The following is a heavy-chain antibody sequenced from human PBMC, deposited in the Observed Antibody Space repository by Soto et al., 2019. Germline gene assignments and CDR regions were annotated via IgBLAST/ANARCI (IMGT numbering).Heavy chain of an antibody. CDR1: GYSFTTYA. Sequence: QVQVVQSGAEVKKPGASVKISCKASGYSFTTYAMHWVRQAPGQRLEWMAWINGGNGNTKYSQKFQDRVTITRDTSANIAYMELSCLRSEDSAVYYCARGKGMEENYYYHGMDVWGQGTTVSVSS. J-gene: IGHJ6*02. CDR3: ARGKGMEENYYYHGMDV. D-gene: IGHD1-1*01. V-gene: IGHV1-3*01. CDR2: INGGNGNT.